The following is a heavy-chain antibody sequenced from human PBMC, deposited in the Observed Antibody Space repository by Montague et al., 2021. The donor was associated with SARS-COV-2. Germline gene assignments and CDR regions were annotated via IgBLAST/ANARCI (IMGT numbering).Heavy chain of an antibody. Sequence: SETLSLTCTVSGGSISGSTYYWGWIRQAPGKELEWIESIFHTGNTYYNPSLGTRVIVSVETSKNQFSVQLNSVTAADTAVYYCAIGGSHYFFYWGQGTLVTVSS. V-gene: IGHV4-39*01. D-gene: IGHD1-26*01. CDR1: GGSISGSTYY. CDR3: AIGGSHYFFY. J-gene: IGHJ4*02. CDR2: IFHTGNT.